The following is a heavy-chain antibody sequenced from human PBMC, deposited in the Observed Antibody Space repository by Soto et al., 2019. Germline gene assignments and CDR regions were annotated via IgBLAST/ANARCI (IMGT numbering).Heavy chain of an antibody. D-gene: IGHD6-13*01. J-gene: IGHJ3*02. Sequence: SETLSLTCTVSGGSISSYYWSWIRQPPGKGLEWIGYIYYSGSTNYNPSLKSRVTISVDTSKNQFSLKLSSVTAADTAVYYCARSAAALPTDAFDIWGQGTMVTVSS. V-gene: IGHV4-59*01. CDR2: IYYSGST. CDR3: ARSAAALPTDAFDI. CDR1: GGSISSYY.